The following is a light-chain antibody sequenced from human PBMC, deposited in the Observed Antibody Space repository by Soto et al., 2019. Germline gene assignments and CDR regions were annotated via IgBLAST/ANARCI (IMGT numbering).Light chain of an antibody. J-gene: IGKJ2*01. CDR2: GAS. CDR1: QRISSN. V-gene: IGKV3-15*01. CDR3: QQYNIWPTYT. Sequence: EIVMTQSPATLSVSPGERATLYCKASQRISSNLAWYQQKPGQPPRLLIYGASTRASGIPARFSGSGSGPEFTLTLSGLQSEDFALYYCQQYNIWPTYTFGQGTKLEIK.